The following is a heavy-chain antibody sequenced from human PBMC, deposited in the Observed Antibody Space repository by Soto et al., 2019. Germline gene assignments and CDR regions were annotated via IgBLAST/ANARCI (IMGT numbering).Heavy chain of an antibody. CDR1: GGSISSSRSY. V-gene: IGHV4-39*01. CDR2: IFYSGST. D-gene: IGHD2-15*01. Sequence: QLQLQQSGPGLVKASETLSLTCNVSGGSISSSRSYWAWIRQPPGKVLEWIANIFYSGSTYYNPSLASRGTVFGDTFKNLFSLKLSSVTAAETVVCLWVRQPTIADIVVSFYPGVEGTLVTVS. CDR3: VRQPTIADIVVSFYP. J-gene: IGHJ5*02.